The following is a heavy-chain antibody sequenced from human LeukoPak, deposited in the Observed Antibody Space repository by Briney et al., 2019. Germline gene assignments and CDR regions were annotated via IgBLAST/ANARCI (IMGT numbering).Heavy chain of an antibody. V-gene: IGHV4-30-4*01. CDR2: ISYSGTP. D-gene: IGHD3-10*01. J-gene: IGHJ4*02. CDR1: GGSINSGDSY. Sequence: PSQTLSLTCTVSGGSINSGDSYWSWIRQPPGKILEWIGYISYSGTPYYNPSLMGRVAISGDTSDNQFFLRLGSVTAADTAVYYCARVPYGSGTYYFDYWGRGILVTVSS. CDR3: ARVPYGSGTYYFDY.